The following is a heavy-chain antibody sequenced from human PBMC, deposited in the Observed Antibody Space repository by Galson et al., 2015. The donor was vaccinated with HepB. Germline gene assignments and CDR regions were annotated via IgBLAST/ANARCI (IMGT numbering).Heavy chain of an antibody. CDR1: GDSVSSNTAA. Sequence: CAISGDSVSSNTAAWNWIRQSPSRGLEWLGRTYYRSNWYNDYAVSVKGRITINPDTSKNQFSLQLNSVTPEDTAVYYCARAAYCGGDCYLYYYYGMDVWGQGTTVTVSS. J-gene: IGHJ6*02. CDR2: TYYRSNWYN. CDR3: ARAAYCGGDCYLYYYYGMDV. D-gene: IGHD2-21*01. V-gene: IGHV6-1*01.